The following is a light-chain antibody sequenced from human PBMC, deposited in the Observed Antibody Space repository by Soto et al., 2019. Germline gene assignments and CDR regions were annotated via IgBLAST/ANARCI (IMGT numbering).Light chain of an antibody. CDR2: DAS. J-gene: IGKJ2*01. Sequence: EIVLTQSPGTLSLSLGERATLSCRASQSVSSNYLAWYQQKPGQAPRLLIYDASSRATGIPDRFSGSGSGTDFTLTISRLEPEDFAVYYCQQYGSSPYTFGQGTKLEIK. CDR3: QQYGSSPYT. CDR1: QSVSSNY. V-gene: IGKV3-20*01.